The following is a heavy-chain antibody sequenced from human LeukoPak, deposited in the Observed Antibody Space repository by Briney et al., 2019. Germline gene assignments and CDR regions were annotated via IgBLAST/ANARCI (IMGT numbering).Heavy chain of an antibody. CDR1: GGSFSGYY. CDR3: ARGRIVVVPAAIRRLVDHNWFDP. D-gene: IGHD2-2*02. J-gene: IGHJ5*02. CDR2: INHSGST. V-gene: IGHV4-34*01. Sequence: SETLSLTCAVYGGSFSGYYWSWIRQPPGKGLEWIGEINHSGSTNYNPSLKSRVTISVDTSKNQFSLKLSSVTAADTAVYYCARGRIVVVPAAIRRLVDHNWFDPWGQGTLVTVSS.